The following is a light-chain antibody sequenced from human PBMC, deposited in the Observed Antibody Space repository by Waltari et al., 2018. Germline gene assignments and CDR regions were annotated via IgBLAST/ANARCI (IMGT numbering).Light chain of an antibody. J-gene: IGKJ5*01. Sequence: ETVLTQSPATVSFSPGERITLPCRASQSVNTYLAWYQQKPGQAPRLLIYDASNRATGIPGRFSGSGSGTDFTLTISSLEPEDFAVYFCQQRSRWSPTFGQGTRLEIK. CDR1: QSVNTY. V-gene: IGKV3-11*01. CDR2: DAS. CDR3: QQRSRWSPT.